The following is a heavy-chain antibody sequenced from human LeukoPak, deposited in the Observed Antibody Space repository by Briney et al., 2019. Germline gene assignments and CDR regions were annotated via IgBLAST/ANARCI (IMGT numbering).Heavy chain of an antibody. Sequence: SETLSLTCTVSGVSISSSYSYWGWIRQPPGKGLEWIGEINHSGSTNYNPSLKSRVTMSVDASKNQFSLKLSSVTAADTAVYYCARDLHPYCSGGSCYERRNYYYMDVWGKGTTVTISS. CDR1: GVSISSSYSY. CDR2: INHSGST. J-gene: IGHJ6*03. D-gene: IGHD2-15*01. CDR3: ARDLHPYCSGGSCYERRNYYYMDV. V-gene: IGHV4-39*07.